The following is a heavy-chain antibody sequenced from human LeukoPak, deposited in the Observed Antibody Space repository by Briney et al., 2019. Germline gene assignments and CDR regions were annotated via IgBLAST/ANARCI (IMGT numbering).Heavy chain of an antibody. V-gene: IGHV3-23*01. CDR3: GRDPNGDYVGAFEF. D-gene: IGHD3-16*01. J-gene: IGHJ3*01. CDR1: GFMFSRYG. CDR2: IHGNGETT. Sequence: PAGSLRLSCVGSGFMFSRYGLIWVRQAPGKGLEWVSGIHGNGETTYYGDSVKGRFTISRDNSKSTLYLQMNSLRVEDTAEYFCGRDPNGDYVGAFEFWGQGTKVAVSS.